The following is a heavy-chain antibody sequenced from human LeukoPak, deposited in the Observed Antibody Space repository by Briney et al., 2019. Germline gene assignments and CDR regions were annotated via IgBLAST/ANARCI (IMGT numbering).Heavy chain of an antibody. D-gene: IGHD3-10*01. J-gene: IGHJ5*02. CDR3: ARAVAYVVRGEGNNWFDP. Sequence: GASVKVSCKASGYTFTSYGLSWVRQAPGQGLEWMGWISDSNNKTNYAQNLQGRVTMTTDTSTSTAYMELRSLRSDDTAVYYCARAVAYVVRGEGNNWFDPWGQGTLVTVSS. V-gene: IGHV1-18*01. CDR1: GYTFTSYG. CDR2: ISDSNNKT.